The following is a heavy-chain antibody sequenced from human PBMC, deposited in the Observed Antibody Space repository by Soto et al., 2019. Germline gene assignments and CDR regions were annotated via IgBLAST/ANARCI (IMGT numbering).Heavy chain of an antibody. V-gene: IGHV1-69*01. CDR3: ARETPSAAAAYYYYGLDV. Sequence: QVQLVQSGAEVKKAGSSVKVSCKVSGGTFSSYFINWVRQAPGQGLEWVGGIIPVFGTGSYAEKFQGRVTITADESTSTAYMELSRLRSDDMAVYYCARETPSAAAAYYYYGLDVWGQGTTVTVPS. CDR1: GGTFSSYF. CDR2: IIPVFGTG. J-gene: IGHJ6*02. D-gene: IGHD6-13*01.